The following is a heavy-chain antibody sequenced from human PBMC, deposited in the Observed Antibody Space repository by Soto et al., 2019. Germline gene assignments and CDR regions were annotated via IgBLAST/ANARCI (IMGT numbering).Heavy chain of an antibody. Sequence: QVHLVESGGGVVQPGRSLRLSCAASGFTFSSYGMHWVRQAPGKGLEWVALISYRGGDKYYADSVKGRFTISRDNSKNTLYLQMNRLRAEDTAVYYCAKDLVRGVDYYYGMDVWGQGTTVTVSS. CDR2: ISYRGGDK. CDR1: GFTFSSYG. D-gene: IGHD3-10*01. J-gene: IGHJ6*02. CDR3: AKDLVRGVDYYYGMDV. V-gene: IGHV3-30*18.